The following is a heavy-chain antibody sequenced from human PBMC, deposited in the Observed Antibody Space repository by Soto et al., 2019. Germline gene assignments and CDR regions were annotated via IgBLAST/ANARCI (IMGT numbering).Heavy chain of an antibody. V-gene: IGHV3-23*01. Sequence: PGGSLRLSCAASGFTFSSYAMSWVRQAPGKGLEWVSAISGSGGSTYYADSVKGRFTISRDNSKNTLYLQMNSLRAEDTAVYYCAKDRSYYDILTGWSYYYYMDVWGKGTTVTVSS. CDR1: GFTFSSYA. CDR3: AKDRSYYDILTGWSYYYYMDV. CDR2: ISGSGGST. D-gene: IGHD3-9*01. J-gene: IGHJ6*03.